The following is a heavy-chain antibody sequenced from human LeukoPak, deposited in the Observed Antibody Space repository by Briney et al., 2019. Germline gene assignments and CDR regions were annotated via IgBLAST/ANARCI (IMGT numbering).Heavy chain of an antibody. D-gene: IGHD3-16*02. CDR2: INPTGGST. J-gene: IGHJ5*02. V-gene: IGHV1-46*01. CDR1: GYTFPSYF. Sequence: ASVKVSCKASGYTFPSYFMHWVRQAPGQGLEWMGIINPTGGSTTYAQKFQGRVTMTRDTSTSTVYMELSSLRSDDTAVYYCASHPRIMITFGGVIVPFDPWGQGTLVTVSS. CDR3: ASHPRIMITFGGVIVPFDP.